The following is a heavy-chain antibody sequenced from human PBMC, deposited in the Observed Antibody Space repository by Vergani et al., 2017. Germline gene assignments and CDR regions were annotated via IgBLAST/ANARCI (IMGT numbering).Heavy chain of an antibody. CDR2: IQFDGSNQ. CDR3: AKHFSGWGIDY. D-gene: IGHD6-19*01. V-gene: IGHV3-30*02. Sequence: QVQLVESGGGVVQRGGSLRLSCATSGFTLSNYDMQWIRQGPGKGREFVAFIQFDGSNQYYADSVKGRFTLSRDFSKNTLYLQMNSLRTDDTATYYCAKHFSGWGIDYWGKGTQVIVSS. J-gene: IGHJ4*02. CDR1: GFTLSNYD.